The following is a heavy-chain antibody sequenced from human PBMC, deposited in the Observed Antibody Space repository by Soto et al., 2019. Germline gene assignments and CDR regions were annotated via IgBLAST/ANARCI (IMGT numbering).Heavy chain of an antibody. Sequence: GASVKVSCEASGYTFTSYGISWVRQAPGQGLEWMGWISAYNGNINYAQKLQGRVTMTTDTSTSTAYMELRSLRSDDTAVYYCARGLFTMIVVPPLLWFDPWGQGTLVTVSS. J-gene: IGHJ5*02. D-gene: IGHD3-22*01. CDR1: GYTFTSYG. CDR2: ISAYNGNI. CDR3: ARGLFTMIVVPPLLWFDP. V-gene: IGHV1-18*01.